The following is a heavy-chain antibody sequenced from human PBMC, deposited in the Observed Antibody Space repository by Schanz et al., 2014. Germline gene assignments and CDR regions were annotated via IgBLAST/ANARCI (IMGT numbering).Heavy chain of an antibody. J-gene: IGHJ4*02. V-gene: IGHV3-11*04. CDR3: ASLYDREYFDY. CDR1: GFIFNDYY. CDR2: ISRDGTTS. Sequence: QVQLVESGGGLVKPGGSLRLSCAASGFIFNDYYMNWIRQAPGKGLEWLSYISRDGTTSYYADSVKGRFTISRDNAKYTLYLQMNSLRAEDTAVYYCASLYDREYFDYWGQGTLVTVSS. D-gene: IGHD2-8*01.